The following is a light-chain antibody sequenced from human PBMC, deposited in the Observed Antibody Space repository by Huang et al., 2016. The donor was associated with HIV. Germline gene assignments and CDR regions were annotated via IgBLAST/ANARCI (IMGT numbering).Light chain of an antibody. Sequence: EIVLTQSPGTLSLSPGERATLSCSASQSVSSTYLAWYQQKPGQAPRLLIYGASSRTTGIPYKFSGSGSGTDFTLTISRLEPEDFAVYYCQQYGSSPTAFGQGTKVEIQ. CDR1: QSVSSTY. V-gene: IGKV3-20*01. CDR2: GAS. CDR3: QQYGSSPTA. J-gene: IGKJ1*01.